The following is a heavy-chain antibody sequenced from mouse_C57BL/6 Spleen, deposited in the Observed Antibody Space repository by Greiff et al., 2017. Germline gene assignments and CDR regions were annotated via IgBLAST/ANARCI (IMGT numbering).Heavy chain of an antibody. Sequence: QVQLQQSGAELVKPGASVKLSCKASGYTFTSYWMHWVKQRPGQGLEWIGMIHPNSGSTNYNEKFKSKATLTVDKSSSTAYMQLSSLTSEDSAVYDCGRCLEDDGGFAYWGQGTLVTVSA. D-gene: IGHD6-2*01. CDR1: GYTFTSYW. CDR3: GRCLEDDGGFAY. J-gene: IGHJ3*01. V-gene: IGHV1-64*01. CDR2: IHPNSGST.